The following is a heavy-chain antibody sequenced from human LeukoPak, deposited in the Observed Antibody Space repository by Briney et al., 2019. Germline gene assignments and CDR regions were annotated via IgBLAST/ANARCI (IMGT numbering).Heavy chain of an antibody. V-gene: IGHV4-39*07. Sequence: SETLSLTCTVSGGSISSSSYYWGWIRQPPGEGLEWIGSIYYSGSTFYNPSLKSRVTISIDTSKNQFSLKLSSVTAADTAVYYCASGEGLFHGSSWFDYWGQGTLVTVSS. J-gene: IGHJ4*02. CDR2: IYYSGST. CDR3: ASGEGLFHGSSWFDY. D-gene: IGHD6-6*01. CDR1: GGSISSSSYY.